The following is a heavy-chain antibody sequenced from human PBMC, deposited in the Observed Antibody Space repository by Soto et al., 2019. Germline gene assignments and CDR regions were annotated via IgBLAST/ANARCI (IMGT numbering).Heavy chain of an antibody. CDR1: GDSISSSLHY. D-gene: IGHD2-8*01. J-gene: IGHJ1*01. CDR3: SRHAPPGVSAPFSF. Sequence: PSETLSLTCTVSGDSISSSLHYWAWIRQSPGKGLEWIGSIHYRGSTYYNPSLTSRVTISLDTSKNQVSLQLTSVTAADTARYFCSRHAPPGVSAPFSFWGQGXPVTVYS. CDR2: IHYRGST. V-gene: IGHV4-39*01.